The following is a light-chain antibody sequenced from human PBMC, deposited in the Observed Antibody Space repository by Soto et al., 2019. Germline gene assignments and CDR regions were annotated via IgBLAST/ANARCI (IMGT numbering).Light chain of an antibody. CDR3: QQRSNWHSIT. J-gene: IGKJ5*01. V-gene: IGKV3D-20*02. CDR1: HSVSSSH. CDR2: AAS. Sequence: EIVLTQSPGTLSLSPGERATLSCRASHSVSSSHLAWYQHKPGQAPRLLIYAASSRATGSPDRFSGSGSGTDFTLTISSLEHEDFAVYYCQQRSNWHSITFGQGTRLEIK.